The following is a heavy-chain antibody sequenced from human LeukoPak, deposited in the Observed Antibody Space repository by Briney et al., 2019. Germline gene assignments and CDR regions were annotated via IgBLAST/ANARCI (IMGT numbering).Heavy chain of an antibody. D-gene: IGHD3-22*01. CDR3: AKAKITLIVVANPNSGALDI. J-gene: IGHJ3*02. CDR2: ISTDARTI. Sequence: GGSLRLSCAASGFAFSSNWKHWVRQAPGKGLVWVSHISTDARTITYAAFVKGWFTISRDNAKNTLYLQMNSLRAEDTALYYCAKAKITLIVVANPNSGALDIWGQGTMVTVSS. CDR1: GFAFSSNW. V-gene: IGHV3-74*01.